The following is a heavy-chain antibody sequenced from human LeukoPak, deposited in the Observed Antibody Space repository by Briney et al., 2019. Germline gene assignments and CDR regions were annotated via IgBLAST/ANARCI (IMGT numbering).Heavy chain of an antibody. Sequence: SETLSLTCTVSGGSISSSSYYWGWIRQPPGKGLEWIGSIYYSGSTYYNPSLGSRVTISVDTSKSQFSLKLSSVTAADTAVYYCARLTIPPRQCFDPWGQGTLVTVSS. J-gene: IGHJ5*02. CDR3: ARLTIPPRQCFDP. D-gene: IGHD6-6*01. CDR1: GGSISSSSYY. V-gene: IGHV4-39*01. CDR2: IYYSGST.